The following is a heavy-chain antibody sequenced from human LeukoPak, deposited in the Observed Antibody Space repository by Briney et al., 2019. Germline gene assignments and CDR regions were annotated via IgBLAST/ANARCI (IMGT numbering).Heavy chain of an antibody. CDR1: GFTFSDYY. V-gene: IGHV3-11*01. CDR3: ARCRYFDWLFSSMNWFDP. Sequence: GGSLRLSCAASGFTFSDYYMSGIRQAPGKGLEWVSYISSSGSTIYYADSVKGRFTISRDNAKNSLYLQMNSLRAEDTAVYYCARCRYFDWLFSSMNWFDPWGQGTLVTVSS. J-gene: IGHJ5*02. CDR2: ISSSGSTI. D-gene: IGHD3-9*01.